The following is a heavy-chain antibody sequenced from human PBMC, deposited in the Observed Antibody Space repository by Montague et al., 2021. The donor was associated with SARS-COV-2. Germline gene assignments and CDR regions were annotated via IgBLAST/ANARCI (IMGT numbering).Heavy chain of an antibody. CDR3: ARGGGNSADYYNYTVDV. CDR1: GGSISSYY. V-gene: IGHV4-59*01. D-gene: IGHD4-23*01. CDR2: IYHNGST. Sequence: SETLSLTCTVSGGSISSYYWTWIRQPPGKGLESIGYIYHNGSTKYNPSLKSRVTTSVDTSKNQFSLKLSSVSVADTAVYYCARGGGNSADYYNYTVDVWGQGTTVTVFS. J-gene: IGHJ6*02.